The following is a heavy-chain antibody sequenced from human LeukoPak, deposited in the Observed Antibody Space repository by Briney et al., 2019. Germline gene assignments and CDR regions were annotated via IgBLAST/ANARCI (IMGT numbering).Heavy chain of an antibody. CDR2: IYYSGST. D-gene: IGHD2-15*01. Sequence: SETLSLTCTVSGGSISSYYWSWIRQPPGKGLERIGSIYYSGSTYYNPSLKSRVTISVDTSKNQFPLKLSSVTAADTAVYYCARHLLVVVVAADRWFDPWGQGTLVTVSS. J-gene: IGHJ5*02. CDR1: GGSISSYY. CDR3: ARHLLVVVVAADRWFDP. V-gene: IGHV4-39*01.